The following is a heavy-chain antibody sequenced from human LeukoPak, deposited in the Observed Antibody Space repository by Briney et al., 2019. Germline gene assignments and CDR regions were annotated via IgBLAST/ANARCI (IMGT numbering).Heavy chain of an antibody. V-gene: IGHV1-2*02. CDR2: INPNSGGT. CDR1: GYTFTGYY. Sequence: GASVKVSCKASGYTFTGYYMHWVRQAPGQGLEWMGWINPNSGGTNYAQKFQGRVTMTRDTSISTAYMDLSRLRSDDTAVYYCARDPKGPIAVVGTRGDWFDPWGQGTLVTVSS. J-gene: IGHJ5*02. CDR3: ARDPKGPIAVVGTRGDWFDP. D-gene: IGHD6-19*01.